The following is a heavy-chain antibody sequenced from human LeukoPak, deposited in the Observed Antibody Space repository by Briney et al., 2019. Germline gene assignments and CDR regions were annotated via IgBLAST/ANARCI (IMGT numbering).Heavy chain of an antibody. V-gene: IGHV4-61*05. D-gene: IGHD3-10*01. CDR3: AREGYDLGGSGLYY. Sequence: SETLSLTCTVSGGSISSSSYYWGWLRQPPGKGLEWIGYIYYSGSTNYNPSLKSRVTISVDTSKNQLSLKLSSVTAADTAVYYCAREGYDLGGSGLYYWGQGTLVTVSS. J-gene: IGHJ4*02. CDR2: IYYSGST. CDR1: GGSISSSSYY.